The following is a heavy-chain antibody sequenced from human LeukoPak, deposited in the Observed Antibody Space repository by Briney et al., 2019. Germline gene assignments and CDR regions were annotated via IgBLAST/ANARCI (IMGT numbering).Heavy chain of an antibody. Sequence: PGGSLRLSCAASGFTFSSYGMHWVRQAPGKGLEWVAVISYDGSNKYYADSVKGRFTISRDNSKNTLYLQMNSLRAEDTAVYYCAKSRSGSPHSFDYWGQGTLVTVSS. CDR1: GFTFSSYG. CDR3: AKSRSGSPHSFDY. J-gene: IGHJ4*02. V-gene: IGHV3-30*18. D-gene: IGHD1-26*01. CDR2: ISYDGSNK.